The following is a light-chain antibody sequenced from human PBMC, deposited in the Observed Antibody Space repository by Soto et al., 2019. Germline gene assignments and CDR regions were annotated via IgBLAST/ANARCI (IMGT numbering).Light chain of an antibody. CDR3: KQYGRSPYT. CDR2: GAS. J-gene: IGKJ2*01. CDR1: QSVTSNY. Sequence: ESVLTQSTGTLSLSPGQRPTLLCGASQSVTSNYLAWYQQKPGQAHRLLIFGASIRVTGIPDRFIGSGSGTDFTLTISSLEPGEFAVYYCKQYGRSPYTVGQGTKVDIK. V-gene: IGKV3-20*01.